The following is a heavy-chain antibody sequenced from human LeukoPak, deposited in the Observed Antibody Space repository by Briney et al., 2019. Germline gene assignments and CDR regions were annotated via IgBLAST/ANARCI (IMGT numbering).Heavy chain of an antibody. CDR3: ARDTGGFGEFYFDY. CDR2: INHSGST. CDR1: GGSFSGYY. D-gene: IGHD3-10*01. J-gene: IGHJ4*02. Sequence: SETLSLTCAVYGGSFSGYYWSWIRQPPGKGLEWIGEINHSGSTNYNPSLKSRVTISVDTSKNQFSLKLSSVTAADTAVYYCARDTGGFGEFYFDYWGQGTLVTVSS. V-gene: IGHV4-34*01.